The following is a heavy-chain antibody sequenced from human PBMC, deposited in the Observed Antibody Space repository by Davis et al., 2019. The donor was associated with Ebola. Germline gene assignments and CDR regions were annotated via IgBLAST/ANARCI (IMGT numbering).Heavy chain of an antibody. D-gene: IGHD2-15*01. CDR2: ISGSGGST. CDR3: AKVVVVAAKPYFDY. J-gene: IGHJ4*02. CDR1: GLTFSSYT. Sequence: GGSLRLSCAASGLTFSSYTMAWVRQAPRKGLEWVSGISGSGGSTYYADSVKGRFTISRDNSKNTLYLQMNSLRADDTAVYYCAKVVVVAAKPYFDYWGQGTLVTVSS. V-gene: IGHV3-23*01.